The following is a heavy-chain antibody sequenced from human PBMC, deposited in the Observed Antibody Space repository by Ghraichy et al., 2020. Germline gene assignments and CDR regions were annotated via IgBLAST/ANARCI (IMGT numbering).Heavy chain of an antibody. CDR3: ARGGRYFDWLFDY. V-gene: IGHV3-11*06. Sequence: GGSLRLSCAASGFTFSDYYMSWIRQAPGKGLEWVSYISSSSSYTNYADSGKGRFTISRDNAKNSLYLQMNSLRAEDTAVYYCARGGRYFDWLFDYWGQGTLVTVSS. CDR2: ISSSSSYT. J-gene: IGHJ4*02. CDR1: GFTFSDYY. D-gene: IGHD3-9*01.